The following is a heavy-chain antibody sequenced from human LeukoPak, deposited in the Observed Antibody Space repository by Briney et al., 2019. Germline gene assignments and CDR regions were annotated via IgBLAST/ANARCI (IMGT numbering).Heavy chain of an antibody. CDR3: ARERFMGSLNWFDP. CDR2: IYYSGST. V-gene: IGHV4-39*07. Sequence: ETLSLTCTVSGGSISSSSYYWGWIRQPPGKGLEWIGSIYYSGSTYYNPSLKSRVTISVDTSKNQFSLKLSSVTAADTAVYYCARERFMGSLNWFDPWGQGTLVTVSS. D-gene: IGHD3-16*01. CDR1: GGSISSSSYY. J-gene: IGHJ5*02.